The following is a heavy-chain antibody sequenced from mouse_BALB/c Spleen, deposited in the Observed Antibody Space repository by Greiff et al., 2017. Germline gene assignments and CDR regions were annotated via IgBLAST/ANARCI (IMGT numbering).Heavy chain of an antibody. V-gene: IGHV5-6-5*01. J-gene: IGHJ3*01. D-gene: IGHD2-1*01. Sequence: EVMLVESGGGLVKPGGSLKLSCAASGFTFSSYAMSWVRQTPEKRLEWVASISSGGSTYYPDSVKGRFTISRDNARNILYLQMSSLRSEDTAMYYCARARGNYSWFAYWGQGTLVTVSA. CDR3: ARARGNYSWFAY. CDR2: ISSGGST. CDR1: GFTFSSYA.